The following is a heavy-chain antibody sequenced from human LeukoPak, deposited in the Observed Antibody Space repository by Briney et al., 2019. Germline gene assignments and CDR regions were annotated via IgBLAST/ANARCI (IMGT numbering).Heavy chain of an antibody. D-gene: IGHD3-16*01. CDR1: GGSISSGGYY. CDR3: ARLNFGWPNYYYYMDV. CDR2: IYYSGST. Sequence: SETLSLTCTVSGGSISSGGYYWSWIRQHPGKGLEWIGYIYYSGSTYYNPSLKSRVTISVDTSKNQFSLKLSSVTAPDTAVYYCARLNFGWPNYYYYMDVWGKGTTVTVSS. V-gene: IGHV4-31*03. J-gene: IGHJ6*03.